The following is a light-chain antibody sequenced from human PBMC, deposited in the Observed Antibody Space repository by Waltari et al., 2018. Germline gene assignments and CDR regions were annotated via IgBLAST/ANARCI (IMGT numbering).Light chain of an antibody. CDR3: TSFTSSSTIV. CDR1: SSDVGGYNY. J-gene: IGLJ2*01. CDR2: DVN. V-gene: IGLV2-14*03. Sequence: QSALTPPASVSGSPGQSITISSTGSSSDVGGYNYDSWYQQHPGKAPKLMIADVNKRRSGGSNRFSGSKSDNTASLTISGLQAEDEAHYYCTSFTSSSTIVFGGGTKLTVL.